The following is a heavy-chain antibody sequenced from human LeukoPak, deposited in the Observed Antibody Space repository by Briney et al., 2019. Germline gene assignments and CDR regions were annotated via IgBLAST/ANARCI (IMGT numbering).Heavy chain of an antibody. V-gene: IGHV4-59*08. CDR2: IYYSGST. CDR3: ARRHGSGSYYNVNNWFDP. D-gene: IGHD3-10*01. J-gene: IGHJ5*02. Sequence: SETLSLTCTVSGGSISSYYWSWIRQPPGKGLEWIGYIYYSGSTNYNPFLKSRVTISVDTSKNQFSLKLSSVTAADTAVYYCARRHGSGSYYNVNNWFDPRGQGTLVTVSS. CDR1: GGSISSYY.